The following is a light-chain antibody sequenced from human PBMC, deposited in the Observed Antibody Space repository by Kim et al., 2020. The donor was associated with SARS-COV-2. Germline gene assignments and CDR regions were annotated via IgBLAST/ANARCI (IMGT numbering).Light chain of an antibody. CDR1: QGITYR. Sequence: ASVGDRVTIPCLASQGITYRLAWYQQEPGKVPKLLIYGASALQPGVPSRCSGSGSGTEFTLTISGLQSEDVATYYCQQYDSGPLTFGPGTKVDIK. CDR3: QQYDSGPLT. CDR2: GAS. V-gene: IGKV1-27*01. J-gene: IGKJ3*01.